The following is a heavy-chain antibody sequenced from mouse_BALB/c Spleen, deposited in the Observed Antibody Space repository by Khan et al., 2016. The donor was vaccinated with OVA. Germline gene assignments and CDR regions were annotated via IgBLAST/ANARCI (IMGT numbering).Heavy chain of an antibody. Sequence: QVQLQQAGAELMKPGASVKISCKATGCTFSSYWIEWVKQRTGHGLEWIGEILPGSGSTNYNEKFKGKATFTADTSSNTASMQLSSLTSEDSAGYYCARLITDFDYWGQGTTLTVSS. J-gene: IGHJ2*01. CDR3: ARLITDFDY. CDR2: ILPGSGST. V-gene: IGHV1-9*01. D-gene: IGHD2-4*01. CDR1: GCTFSSYW.